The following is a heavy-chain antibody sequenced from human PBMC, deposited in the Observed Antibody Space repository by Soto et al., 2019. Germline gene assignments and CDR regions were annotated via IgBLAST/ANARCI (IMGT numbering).Heavy chain of an antibody. V-gene: IGHV1-46*01. D-gene: IGHD1-26*01. Sequence: ASVKVSCKASGYTFTSYYMHWVRQAPGQGLEWMGIINPSGGSTSYAQEFQGRVTMTRDTSTSTVYMELSSLRSEDTAVYYCASGPDSYSGSYPTYFDYWGQGTLVTVSS. CDR3: ASGPDSYSGSYPTYFDY. CDR1: GYTFTSYY. J-gene: IGHJ4*02. CDR2: INPSGGST.